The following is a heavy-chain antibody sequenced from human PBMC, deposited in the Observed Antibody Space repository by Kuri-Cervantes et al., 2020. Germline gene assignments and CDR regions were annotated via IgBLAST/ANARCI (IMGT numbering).Heavy chain of an antibody. Sequence: GGSLRLSCVASGFTFSSYTMNWVRQAPGKGLEWVSSISSSGSYIFYADSVKGRFTISRDNARNSLYLQMNSLRAEDTAVCYCARVAGGATLNAAYWGQGTLVTVSS. CDR1: GFTFSSYT. J-gene: IGHJ4*02. V-gene: IGHV3-21*03. CDR2: ISSSGSYI. D-gene: IGHD1-26*01. CDR3: ARVAGGATLNAAY.